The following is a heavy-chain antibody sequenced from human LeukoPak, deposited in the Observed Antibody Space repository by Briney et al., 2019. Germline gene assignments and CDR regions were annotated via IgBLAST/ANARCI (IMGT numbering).Heavy chain of an antibody. D-gene: IGHD5-12*01. CDR3: ARERPSGGGAFVI. CDR1: GGTFSSYA. Sequence: SVKVSCKASGGTFSSYAISWVRQAPGQGLEWMGGIIPIFGTANYAQKFQGRVTITADESTSTAYMELSSLRSEDTAVYYCARERPSGGGAFVIWGQGTMVTVSS. J-gene: IGHJ3*02. V-gene: IGHV1-69*13. CDR2: IIPIFGTA.